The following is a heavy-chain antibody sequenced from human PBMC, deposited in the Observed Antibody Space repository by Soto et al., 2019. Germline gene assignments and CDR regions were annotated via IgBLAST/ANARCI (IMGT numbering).Heavy chain of an antibody. Sequence: GASVKVSCKASGYTFTSYGISWVRQAPGQGLEWMGWISAYNGNTNYAQKLQGRVTMTTDTSTSTAYMELRSLRSDDTAVYYCARDDGVTGPEGRNWFDPWGQGTLVTVSS. CDR3: ARDDGVTGPEGRNWFDP. D-gene: IGHD1-20*01. CDR1: GYTFTSYG. V-gene: IGHV1-18*01. CDR2: ISAYNGNT. J-gene: IGHJ5*02.